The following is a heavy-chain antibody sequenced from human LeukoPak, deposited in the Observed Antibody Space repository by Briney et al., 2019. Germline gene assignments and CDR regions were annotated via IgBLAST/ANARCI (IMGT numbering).Heavy chain of an antibody. Sequence: GGSLRLSCAASGFTFSTYTMNWVRQAPGKGLEWVSSIDDSSTYIYYADSVKGRFTISRDNAKNSLYLQMNSLRAEDTAVYYCARRFGAARDDYMDVWGKGTTVTVSS. V-gene: IGHV3-21*01. CDR3: ARRFGAARDDYMDV. CDR2: IDDSSTYI. CDR1: GFTFSTYT. J-gene: IGHJ6*03. D-gene: IGHD3-16*01.